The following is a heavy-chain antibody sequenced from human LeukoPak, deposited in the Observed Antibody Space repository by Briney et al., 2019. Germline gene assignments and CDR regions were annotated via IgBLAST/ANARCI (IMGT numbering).Heavy chain of an antibody. CDR1: GGTFSSYA. CDR2: IIPIFGTA. V-gene: IGHV1-69*01. D-gene: IGHD3-3*01. J-gene: IGHJ5*02. Sequence: GSSVKVSCKASGGTFSSYAISWVRQAPGQGLEWMGVIIPIFGTANYAQKFQGRVTTTADESTSTAYMELSSLRSEDTAVYYCARGFLEWLLYRNWFDPWGQGTLVTVSS. CDR3: ARGFLEWLLYRNWFDP.